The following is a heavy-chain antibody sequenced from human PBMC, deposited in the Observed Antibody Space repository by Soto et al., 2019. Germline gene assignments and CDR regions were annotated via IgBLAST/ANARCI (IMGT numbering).Heavy chain of an antibody. D-gene: IGHD3-3*01. J-gene: IGHJ6*02. Sequence: SVKVSCKASGGTFSSYAISWVRQAPGQGLEWMGGIIPIFGTANYAQKFQGRVTITADESTSTAYMELSSLRSEDTAVYYCASSITIFGVVIKDGMDVWGQG. CDR3: ASSITIFGVVIKDGMDV. CDR2: IIPIFGTA. V-gene: IGHV1-69*13. CDR1: GGTFSSYA.